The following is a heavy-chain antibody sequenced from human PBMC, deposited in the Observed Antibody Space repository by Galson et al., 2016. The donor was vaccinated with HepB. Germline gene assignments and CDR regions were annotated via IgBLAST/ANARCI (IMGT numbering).Heavy chain of an antibody. D-gene: IGHD2-2*01. J-gene: IGHJ4*02. CDR3: AKEDFCSRTGCPAGY. CDR2: IAGNGRGQ. CDR1: GFTFRMYS. Sequence: SLRLSCAASGFTFRMYSIYWIRQAPGKGLEWVAVIAGNGRGQYYADSVRGRFTISRDNSKNTVDLQMSSLRPDDTAVYYCAKEDFCSRTGCPAGYWGQGSLVTVSS. V-gene: IGHV3-30*04.